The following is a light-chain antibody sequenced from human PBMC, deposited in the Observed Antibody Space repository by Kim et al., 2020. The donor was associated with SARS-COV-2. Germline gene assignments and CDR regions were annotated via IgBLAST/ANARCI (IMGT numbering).Light chain of an antibody. V-gene: IGLV1-47*01. CDR1: SSNIGSNY. CDR3: AAWDDSLSGWV. CDR2: RNN. Sequence: QAVVTQPPSASGTPGQGVTISCSESSSNIGSNYVYWYQQLPGTAPKLLIYRNNQRPSGVPDRFSGSKSGTSASLAISGLRSEDEADYYCAAWDDSLSGWVFGGGTQLTVL. J-gene: IGLJ3*02.